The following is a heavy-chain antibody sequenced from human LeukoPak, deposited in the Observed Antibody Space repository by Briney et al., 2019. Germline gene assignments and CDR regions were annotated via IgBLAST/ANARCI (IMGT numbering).Heavy chain of an antibody. CDR2: INPNSGVT. J-gene: IGHJ5*01. CDR1: GYTFTGYY. CDR3: ARQADNNWFDS. V-gene: IGHV1-2*02. D-gene: IGHD2-15*01. Sequence: ASVTVPCKASGYTFTGYYMHWVRQAPGQGLEWMGWINPNSGVTKYAQKFQGRVTMTRDTSISTAYLELNRLSSDDSAVFYCARQADNNWFDSWGQGTLVTVSS.